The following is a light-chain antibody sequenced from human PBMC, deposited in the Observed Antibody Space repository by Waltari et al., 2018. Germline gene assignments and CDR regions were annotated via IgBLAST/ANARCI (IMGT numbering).Light chain of an antibody. Sequence: EIVMTQSPATRYVSTGERATLSCRASQSASTNLAWYQQKPGQSPRLTMYGASTRATDIPARFSGSGSGTEFTLTISSLQPEDFAIYYCQQYNNWPPQAAFGQGTKLEIK. CDR2: GAS. J-gene: IGKJ2*01. CDR1: QSASTN. CDR3: QQYNNWPPQAA. V-gene: IGKV3-15*01.